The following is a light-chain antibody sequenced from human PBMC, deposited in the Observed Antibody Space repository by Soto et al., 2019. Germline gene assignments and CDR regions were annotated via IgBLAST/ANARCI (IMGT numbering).Light chain of an antibody. Sequence: EIVLTQSPGTLTLSPGERATLSCRASQSVGRNYLAWYQQKPCQAPRLLIYGASSRATGIPDRFSGSGSGTDFTLTLSRLEPEDFAVYYCQQYASSPLTFGGGTKVEIK. CDR3: QQYASSPLT. J-gene: IGKJ4*01. CDR2: GAS. V-gene: IGKV3-20*01. CDR1: QSVGRNY.